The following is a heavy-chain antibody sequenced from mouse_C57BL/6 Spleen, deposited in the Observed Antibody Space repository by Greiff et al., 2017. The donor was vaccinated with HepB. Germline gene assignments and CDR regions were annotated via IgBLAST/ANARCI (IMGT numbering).Heavy chain of an antibody. CDR1: GYTFTSYW. J-gene: IGHJ3*01. Sequence: VQLQQSGAELAKPGASVKLSCKASGYTFTSYWMHWVKQRPGQGLEWIGYINPSSGYTKYNHKFKDKATLTADKSSSTAYMQLSSLTYEDSAVYCCAVLYYGNPVFAYWGQGTLVTVSA. V-gene: IGHV1-7*01. D-gene: IGHD2-1*01. CDR2: INPSSGYT. CDR3: AVLYYGNPVFAY.